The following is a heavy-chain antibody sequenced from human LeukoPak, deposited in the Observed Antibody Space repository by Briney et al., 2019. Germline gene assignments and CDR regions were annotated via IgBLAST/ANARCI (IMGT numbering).Heavy chain of an antibody. CDR2: LYLSGST. V-gene: IGHV4-4*07. Sequence: SETLSLTCTVSGDSISSDYWGWIRQPAGKGLEWIGRLYLSGSTEYNPSLKSRVTISRDTSKNQFSLKLSSVTAADTAVYYCARGAARRGLHYQDAFDIWGQGTMVTVSS. CDR1: GDSISSDY. CDR3: ARGAARRGLHYQDAFDI. J-gene: IGHJ3*02. D-gene: IGHD6-6*01.